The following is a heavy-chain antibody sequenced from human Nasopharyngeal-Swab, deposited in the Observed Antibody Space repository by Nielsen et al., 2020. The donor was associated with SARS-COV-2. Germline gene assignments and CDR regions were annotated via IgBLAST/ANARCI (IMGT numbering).Heavy chain of an antibody. V-gene: IGHV4-4*02. Sequence: LSLTCAVSGGSISSSNWWSWVRQPPGKGLEWIGEIYHSGSTNYNPSLKSRVTISVDKSKNQFSLKLSSVTAADTAVYYCAREGIVGATGYYYYYGMDVWGQGTTVTVSS. CDR1: GGSISSSNW. CDR3: AREGIVGATGYYYYYGMDV. CDR2: IYHSGST. J-gene: IGHJ6*02. D-gene: IGHD1-26*01.